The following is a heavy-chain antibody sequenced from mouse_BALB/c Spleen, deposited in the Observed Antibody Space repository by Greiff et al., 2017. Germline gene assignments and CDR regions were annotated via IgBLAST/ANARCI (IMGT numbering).Heavy chain of an antibody. J-gene: IGHJ3*01. V-gene: IGHV14-4*02. CDR3: KEGDYEGAWFAY. CDR2: IDPENGDT. Sequence: EVKLQESGAELVRSGASVKLSCTASGFNIKDSYMHWVKQRPEQGLEWIGWIDPENGDTEYAPKFQGKATMTADTSSNTAYLQLSSLTSEDTAVYYCKEGDYEGAWFAYWGQGTLGTVAA. D-gene: IGHD2-4*01. CDR1: GFNIKDSY.